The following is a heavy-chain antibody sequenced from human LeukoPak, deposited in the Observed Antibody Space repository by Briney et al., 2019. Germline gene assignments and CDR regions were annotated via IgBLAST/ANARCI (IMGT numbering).Heavy chain of an antibody. J-gene: IGHJ6*02. D-gene: IGHD2-21*02. CDR2: ISGSGGST. Sequence: GGSLRLSCAASGFTFSSYAMSWVRQAPGKGLEWVSAISGSGGSTYYADSVKGRFTISRDNSKNTLYLQMNSLRAEDTAVYYCAKACADWGQDYYYGMDVWGQGTTVTVSS. CDR3: AKACADWGQDYYYGMDV. CDR1: GFTFSSYA. V-gene: IGHV3-23*01.